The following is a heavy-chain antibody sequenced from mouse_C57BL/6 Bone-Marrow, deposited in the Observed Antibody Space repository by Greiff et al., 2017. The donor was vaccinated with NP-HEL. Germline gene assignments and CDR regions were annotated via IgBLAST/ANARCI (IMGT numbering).Heavy chain of an antibody. CDR1: GFSLTSYG. J-gene: IGHJ2*01. CDR2: IWSGGST. CDR3: ARHYGSSSLDY. V-gene: IGHV2-2*01. D-gene: IGHD1-1*01. Sequence: QVQLKESGPGLVQPSQSLSITCTVSGFSLTSYGVHWVRQSPGKGLEWLGVIWSGGSTDYNAAFISRLSISKDNSKSQVFFKMNSLQADDTAIYYCARHYGSSSLDYWGQGTTLTVSS.